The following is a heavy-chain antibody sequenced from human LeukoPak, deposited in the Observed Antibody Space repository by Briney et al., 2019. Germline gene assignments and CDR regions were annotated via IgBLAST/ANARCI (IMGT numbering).Heavy chain of an antibody. CDR3: TTCRSTSCYYY. V-gene: IGHV3-15*01. CDR2: IKSKTGGGTT. CDR1: GFTFSNAW. Sequence: GGSLRLSCAVSGFTFSNAWMRWVRQPPGKRLEWVGIIKSKTGGGTTDYAAPVKGRFTHSRDDSNNTLYLQMHSLKTEDTAVYYCTTCRSTSCYYYWGQGTLVTVSS. J-gene: IGHJ4*02. D-gene: IGHD2-2*01.